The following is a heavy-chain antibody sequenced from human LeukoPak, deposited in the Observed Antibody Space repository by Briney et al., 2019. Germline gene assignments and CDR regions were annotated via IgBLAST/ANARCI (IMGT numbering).Heavy chain of an antibody. Sequence: GGSLRLSCATSDFTFRSHWMHWVRQAPGKGLVWVSRIIGDGNSISYADSVKGRFTISRDNAKNTLYLQMNSLRVEDTAVYYCAGVVGATTEFDYWGQGTLVTVSS. J-gene: IGHJ4*02. V-gene: IGHV3-74*01. CDR2: IIGDGNSI. D-gene: IGHD1-26*01. CDR1: DFTFRSHW. CDR3: AGVVGATTEFDY.